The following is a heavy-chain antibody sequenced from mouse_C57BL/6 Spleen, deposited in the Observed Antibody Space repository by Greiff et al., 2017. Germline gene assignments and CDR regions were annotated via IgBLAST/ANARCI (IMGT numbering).Heavy chain of an antibody. CDR3: SRTVVARSGYFDV. CDR2: IDPSDSYT. V-gene: IGHV1-59*01. D-gene: IGHD1-1*01. Sequence: VQLQQPGAELVRPGTSVKLSCKASGYTFTSYWMHWVKQRPGQGLEWIGVIDPSDSYTNYNQKFKGKATLTVDTSSTTAAMPLSSLTSEDSAVYYCSRTVVARSGYFDVWGTGTTVTVSS. J-gene: IGHJ1*03. CDR1: GYTFTSYW.